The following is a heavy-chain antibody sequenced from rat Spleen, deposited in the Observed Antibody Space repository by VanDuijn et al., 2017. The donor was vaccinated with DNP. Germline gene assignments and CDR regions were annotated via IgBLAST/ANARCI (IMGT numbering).Heavy chain of an antibody. V-gene: IGHV3-1*01. CDR3: ARWSFYFDY. Sequence: EVQLQESGPGLVKPSQSLSLTCSVTGYSITSYYWGWIRKFPGSKMEWIGHITYSGSTSYNPSLKSRISITRDTSKNQFFLQLNSVTTEDTATYYCARWSFYFDYWGQGVMVTVSS. CDR2: ITYSGST. J-gene: IGHJ2*01. CDR1: GYSITSYY.